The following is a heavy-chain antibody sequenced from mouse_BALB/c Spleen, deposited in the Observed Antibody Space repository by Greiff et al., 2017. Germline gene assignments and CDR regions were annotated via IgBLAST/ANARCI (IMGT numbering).Heavy chain of an antibody. Sequence: VQLQQSGAELVRPGASVKLSCKASGYTFTSYWINWVKQRPGQGLEWIGNIYPSDSYTNYNQKFKDKATLTVDKSSSTAYMQLSSPTSEDSAVYYCTRDYYGDYYAMDYWGQGTSVTVSS. J-gene: IGHJ4*01. D-gene: IGHD1-1*02. CDR2: IYPSDSYT. CDR3: TRDYYGDYYAMDY. V-gene: IGHV1-69*02. CDR1: GYTFTSYW.